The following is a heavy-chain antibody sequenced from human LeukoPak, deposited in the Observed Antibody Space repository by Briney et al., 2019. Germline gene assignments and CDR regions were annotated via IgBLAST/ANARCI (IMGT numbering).Heavy chain of an antibody. Sequence: SETLSLTCTVSGGSISSYYWSWIRQPPGKGLEWIGYIYYSGSTNYNPSLKSRVTISVDKSKNQFSLKLSSVTAADTAVYYCASWPVGLGSKVDYWGQGTLVTVSS. V-gene: IGHV4-59*12. D-gene: IGHD3-10*01. CDR1: GGSISSYY. J-gene: IGHJ4*02. CDR3: ASWPVGLGSKVDY. CDR2: IYYSGST.